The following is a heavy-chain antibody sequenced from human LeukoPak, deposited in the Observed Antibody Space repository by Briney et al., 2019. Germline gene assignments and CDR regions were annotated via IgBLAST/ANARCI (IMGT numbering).Heavy chain of an antibody. CDR2: ISAYNGNT. D-gene: IGHD3-22*01. CDR3: ARVLNYYDSSGGAYYFDY. CDR1: GYTFTSYG. Sequence: GASVKVSCKASGYTFTSYGISWVRQAPGQGVEWMGWISAYNGNTNYAQKLQGRVTMTTDTSTSTAYMELRSLRSDDTAVYYCARVLNYYDSSGGAYYFDYWGQGTLVTVSS. J-gene: IGHJ4*02. V-gene: IGHV1-18*01.